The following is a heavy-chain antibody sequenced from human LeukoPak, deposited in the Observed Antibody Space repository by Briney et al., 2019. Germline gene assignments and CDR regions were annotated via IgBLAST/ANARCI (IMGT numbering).Heavy chain of an antibody. CDR3: AREGARGITMIVVVPFDY. J-gene: IGHJ4*02. D-gene: IGHD3-22*01. CDR1: GESFSGYF. Sequence: SETLSLTCAVYGESFSGYFWTWIRQPPGKGLEWIGEVNHSGDTNYNPSLKSRVTISPDTSKNQFSLKLSSVTAADTAVYYCAREGARGITMIVVVPFDYWGQGTLVTVSS. CDR2: VNHSGDT. V-gene: IGHV4-34*01.